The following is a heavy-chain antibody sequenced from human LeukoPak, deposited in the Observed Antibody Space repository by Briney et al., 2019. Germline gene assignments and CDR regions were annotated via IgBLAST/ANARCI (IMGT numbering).Heavy chain of an antibody. CDR3: ARMSTYYYDSSGYGPHRNGGELDY. CDR1: GFTFSSYW. CDR2: ISYGGSNK. V-gene: IGHV3-30-3*01. D-gene: IGHD3-22*01. Sequence: GGSLRLSCAASGFTFSSYWMSWVRQAPGKGLEWVGVISYGGSNKYYADSVKGRFTISRDNSKNTLYLQMNSLRAEDTAVYYCARMSTYYYDSSGYGPHRNGGELDYWGQGTLVTVSS. J-gene: IGHJ4*02.